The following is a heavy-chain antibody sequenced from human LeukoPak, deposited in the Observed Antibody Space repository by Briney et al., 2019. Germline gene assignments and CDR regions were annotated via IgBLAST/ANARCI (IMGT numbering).Heavy chain of an antibody. CDR1: GGTFSSYA. D-gene: IGHD6-6*01. CDR3: ARGLAARPRYYYDMDV. Sequence: GASVKVSCKASGGTFSSYAISWVRQAPGQGLEWMGGIIPIFGTANYAQKFQGRVTITADESTSTACMELSSLRSEDTAVYYCARGLAARPRYYYDMDVWGQGTTVTVSS. J-gene: IGHJ6*02. CDR2: IIPIFGTA. V-gene: IGHV1-69*13.